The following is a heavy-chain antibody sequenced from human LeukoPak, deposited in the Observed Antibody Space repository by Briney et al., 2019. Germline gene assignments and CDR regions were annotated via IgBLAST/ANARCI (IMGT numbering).Heavy chain of an antibody. CDR1: GGSISSYY. CDR3: ARRGSMTGPPPL. D-gene: IGHD6-6*01. J-gene: IGHJ4*02. Sequence: KPSETLSLTCTVSGGSISSYYWSWIRQPAGKGLEWIGRIYTSGSTNYNPSLKSRVTISVDSSKNQFSLKLSSVTAADTAVYYCARRGSMTGPPPLWGQGTLVTVSS. CDR2: IYTSGST. V-gene: IGHV4-4*07.